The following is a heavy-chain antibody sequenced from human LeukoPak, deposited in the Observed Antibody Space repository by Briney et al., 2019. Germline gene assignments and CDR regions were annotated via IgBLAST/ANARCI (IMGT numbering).Heavy chain of an antibody. D-gene: IGHD2-15*01. CDR1: GYTFTGYY. CDR3: ARGQAATRLAFDI. Sequence: ASVKVSCKASGYTFTGYYMHWVRQAPGQGLEWMGWINPNSGGTNYTQKFQGGVTMTRDTSISTAYMELSRLRSDDTAIYYCARGQAATRLAFDIWGRGTMVTVSS. CDR2: INPNSGGT. V-gene: IGHV1-2*02. J-gene: IGHJ3*02.